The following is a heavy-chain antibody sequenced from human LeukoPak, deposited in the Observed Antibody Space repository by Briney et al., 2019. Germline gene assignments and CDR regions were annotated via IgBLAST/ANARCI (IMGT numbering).Heavy chain of an antibody. Sequence: ASVKVSCKASGYTFTSYGISRVRQAPGQGLEWMGWISAYNGNTNYAQKLQGRVTMTTDTSTSTAYMELSSLRSEDTAVYFCARSSGYDFDAFDIWGQGTMVTVSS. CDR1: GYTFTSYG. J-gene: IGHJ3*02. V-gene: IGHV1-18*01. CDR2: ISAYNGNT. D-gene: IGHD5-12*01. CDR3: ARSSGYDFDAFDI.